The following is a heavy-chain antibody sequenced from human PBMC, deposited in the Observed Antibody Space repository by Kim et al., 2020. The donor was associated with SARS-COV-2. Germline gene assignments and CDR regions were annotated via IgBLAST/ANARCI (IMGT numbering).Heavy chain of an antibody. CDR2: SMGSGGST. J-gene: IGHJ5*02. D-gene: IGHD3-22*01. Sequence: GGSLRLSCIASGFNFISNDMTWVRQVPGKGPEWVATSMGSGGSTFHADSVRGRFTMSRDNSKYAVYLQMNSLRVEDTAIYYCARNSGLYDSWGQGLVVTVSS. CDR1: GFNFISND. V-gene: IGHV3-23*01. CDR3: ARNSGLYDS.